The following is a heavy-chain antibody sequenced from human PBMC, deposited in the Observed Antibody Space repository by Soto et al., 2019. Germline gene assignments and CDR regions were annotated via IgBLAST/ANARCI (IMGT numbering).Heavy chain of an antibody. CDR2: ISSTTHYI. V-gene: IGHV3-21*06. CDR1: GFTFTRYS. CDR3: ARESEDLTSNFDY. Sequence: PGGSLRLSCAASGFTFTRYSMNWVRQAPGKGLEWVSSISSTTHYIYYADSMRGRFTISRDNAKNAVYLEMNSLRAEDTAVYYCARESEDLTSNFDYWGQGTLVTVSS. J-gene: IGHJ4*02.